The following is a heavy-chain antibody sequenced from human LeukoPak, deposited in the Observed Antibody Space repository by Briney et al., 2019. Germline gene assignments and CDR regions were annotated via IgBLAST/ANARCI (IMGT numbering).Heavy chain of an antibody. Sequence: SVKLSCKASGVTFSSYAISWVRQAPGQGLEWMGGIIPIFGTANYAQKFQGRVTITADESTSTAYMELSSLRSDDTAVYYCARAGHIVATISVRFGPWGQGTLVTVSS. CDR2: IIPIFGTA. CDR3: ARAGHIVATISVRFGP. CDR1: GVTFSSYA. J-gene: IGHJ5*02. D-gene: IGHD5-12*01. V-gene: IGHV1-69*13.